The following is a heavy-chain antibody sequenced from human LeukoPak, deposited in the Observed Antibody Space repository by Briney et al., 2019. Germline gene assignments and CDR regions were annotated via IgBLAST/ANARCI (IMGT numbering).Heavy chain of an antibody. CDR3: ARSLGYCSSTSCHTQGY. D-gene: IGHD2-2*01. CDR2: INPNSGDT. Sequence: ASVKVSCKASGYTFTGYYMHWVRQAPGQGLEWMGWINPNSGDTNYSQKFQGRVSMTRDTSINTAYMELSRLTSDDTAVYYCARSLGYCSSTSCHTQGYWGQGTLVTVSS. J-gene: IGHJ4*02. CDR1: GYTFTGYY. V-gene: IGHV1-2*02.